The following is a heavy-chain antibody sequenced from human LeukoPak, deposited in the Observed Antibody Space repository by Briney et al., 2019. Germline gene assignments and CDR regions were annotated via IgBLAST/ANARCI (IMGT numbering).Heavy chain of an antibody. J-gene: IGHJ3*02. D-gene: IGHD2-15*01. CDR1: GGTFISYA. CDR2: IIPIFGPA. Sequence: ASVKVSCKASGGTFISYAISWVRQAPGQGLEWMGRIIPIFGPANYAQKFQGRVTITAGECTRTAYMELSSLRSEDTAVYDWARDVPLTGYCRGGSCLAAFDIWGQGTIFTVSS. CDR3: ARDVPLTGYCRGGSCLAAFDI. V-gene: IGHV1-69*13.